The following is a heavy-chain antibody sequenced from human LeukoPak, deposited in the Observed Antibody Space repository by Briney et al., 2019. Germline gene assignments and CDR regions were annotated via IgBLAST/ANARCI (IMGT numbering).Heavy chain of an antibody. CDR2: IIPIFGTA. CDR3: ARDEDPGWYDSSGQDYYYGMDV. CDR1: GGTFSSYA. J-gene: IGHJ6*02. V-gene: IGHV1-69*13. Sequence: SVKVSCKASGGTFSSYAISWVRQAPGQGLEWMGGIIPIFGTANYAQKFQGRVTITADESTSTAYMELSSLRSEDTAVYYCARDEDPGWYDSSGQDYYYGMDVWGQGTTVTVSS. D-gene: IGHD3-22*01.